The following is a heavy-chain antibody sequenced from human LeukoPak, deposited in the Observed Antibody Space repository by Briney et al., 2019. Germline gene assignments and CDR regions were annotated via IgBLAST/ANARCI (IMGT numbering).Heavy chain of an antibody. Sequence: GASVKVSCKASGYTFTGYYMHWVRQAPGQGLEWMGWINPNSGGTNYAQKFQGRVTMTRDTSISTAYMELSRLRSDDTAVYYCARGLIVVVSTLLTLEHWGQGTLVTVSS. J-gene: IGHJ5*02. V-gene: IGHV1-2*02. D-gene: IGHD3-22*01. CDR3: ARGLIVVVSTLLTLEH. CDR2: INPNSGGT. CDR1: GYTFTGYY.